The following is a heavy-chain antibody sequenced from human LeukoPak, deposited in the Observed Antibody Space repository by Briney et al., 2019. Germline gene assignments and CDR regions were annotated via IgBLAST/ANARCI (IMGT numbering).Heavy chain of an antibody. V-gene: IGHV3-9*01. CDR1: GFTFDNYA. CDR3: AKGTTFDAFDM. Sequence: GGSLRLSCAAAGFTFDNYAMHWVRQAPGKGLEWVSRISWNTGNIDYADSVKGRFTISRDNAKNSLYLQMNSLRAEDTALYYCAKGTTFDAFDMWGQGTMVTVSS. J-gene: IGHJ3*02. D-gene: IGHD3-16*01. CDR2: ISWNTGNI.